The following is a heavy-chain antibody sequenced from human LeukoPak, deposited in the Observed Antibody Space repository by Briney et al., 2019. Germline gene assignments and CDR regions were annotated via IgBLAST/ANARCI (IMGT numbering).Heavy chain of an antibody. V-gene: IGHV3-23*01. J-gene: IGHJ4*02. Sequence: GGSLRLSCAASGFAFSSYAMSWVRQAPGKGLEWVSTVTGSGGNTYYADSVKGRFTISRDNSKNTLYLQMNSLRAEDTAVYYCAKIYSSGTADPFDYWGQGTLVTVSS. D-gene: IGHD6-19*01. CDR2: VTGSGGNT. CDR1: GFAFSSYA. CDR3: AKIYSSGTADPFDY.